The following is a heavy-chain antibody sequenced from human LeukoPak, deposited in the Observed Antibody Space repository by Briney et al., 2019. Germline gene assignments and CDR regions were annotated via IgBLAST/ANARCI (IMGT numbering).Heavy chain of an antibody. CDR2: INEDGSRT. V-gene: IGHV3-74*01. Sequence: GGSLRLSCAASGFIVSNYWMHWVRQAPGKGLVWVSRINEDGSRTDHTDTVRGRFTISRDSGKNTLYLQMNSLGAEDTAVYFCGRDFVGPVDSWGQGTQVTVSS. J-gene: IGHJ4*02. CDR3: GRDFVGPVDS. D-gene: IGHD2-21*01. CDR1: GFIVSNYW.